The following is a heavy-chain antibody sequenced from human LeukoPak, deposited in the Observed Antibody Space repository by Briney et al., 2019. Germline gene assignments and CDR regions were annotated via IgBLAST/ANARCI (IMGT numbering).Heavy chain of an antibody. CDR1: GYNFSRHW. CDR2: IYPGDSDT. Sequence: GESLKISCQGSGYNFSRHWIGWVRQMPGKGLEWMAIIYPGDSDTRYSPSFQGQVTISADKSISTAYLQWSSLKASDTAMYYCASLSGSYGGYGMDVWGQGTTVTVSS. D-gene: IGHD1-26*01. V-gene: IGHV5-51*01. CDR3: ASLSGSYGGYGMDV. J-gene: IGHJ6*02.